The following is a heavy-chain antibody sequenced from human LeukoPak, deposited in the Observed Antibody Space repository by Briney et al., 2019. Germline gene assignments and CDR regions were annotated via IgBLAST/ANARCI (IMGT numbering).Heavy chain of an antibody. D-gene: IGHD3-10*01. CDR1: GGTFSSYA. J-gene: IGHJ4*02. CDR2: IIPIFGTA. V-gene: IGHV1-69*06. CDR3: ARVTGMVLFDY. Sequence: ASVKVSCKASGGTFSSYAISWVRQAPGQGLEWMGGIIPIFGTANHAQKFQGRVTITADKSTSTAYMELSSLRSEDTAVYYCARVTGMVLFDYWGQGTLVTVSS.